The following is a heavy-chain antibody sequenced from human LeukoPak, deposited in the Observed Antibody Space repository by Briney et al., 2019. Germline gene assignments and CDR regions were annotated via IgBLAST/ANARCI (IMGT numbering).Heavy chain of an antibody. D-gene: IGHD3-22*01. J-gene: IGHJ4*02. CDR3: ARDSGDYYDSSGYPFDY. CDR1: GFTFSSYS. V-gene: IGHV3-21*01. CDR2: ISSGSSYI. Sequence: TGGSLRLSCAASGFTFSSYSMNWVRQAPGKGLEWVSSISSGSSYIYYADSVKGRFTISRDNAKNSLYLQINSLRAEDTAVYYCARDSGDYYDSSGYPFDYWGQGTLVTVSS.